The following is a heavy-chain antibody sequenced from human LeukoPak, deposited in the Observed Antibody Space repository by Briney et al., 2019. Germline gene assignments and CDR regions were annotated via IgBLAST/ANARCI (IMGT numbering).Heavy chain of an antibody. CDR1: GGSISSGSYY. D-gene: IGHD2-15*01. CDR3: ARDDSAQPLDY. Sequence: PSETLSLTCTVSGGSISSGSYYWSWIRQPAGKGLEWIGRIYTSGSTNYNPSLKSRVTMSVDTSKNQFSLKLSSVTAADTAVYYCARDDSAQPLDYWGQGTLVTVSS. V-gene: IGHV4-61*02. J-gene: IGHJ4*02. CDR2: IYTSGST.